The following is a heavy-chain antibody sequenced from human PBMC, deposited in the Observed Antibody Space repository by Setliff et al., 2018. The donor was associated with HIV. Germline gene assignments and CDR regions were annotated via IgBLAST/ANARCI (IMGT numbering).Heavy chain of an antibody. CDR1: GYTFTTYG. V-gene: IGHV1-18*04. CDR2: INAYNGNT. D-gene: IGHD3-10*01. CDR3: SRSGVPPYYYYGMDV. J-gene: IGHJ6*02. Sequence: ASVKVSCKASGYTFTTYGVNWVRQAPGQGLEWMGWINAYNGNTKFAQKFQGRVTMTTDTSTTTAFMELRSLKADDTGIYYCSRSGVPPYYYYGMDVWGQGTTVTVS.